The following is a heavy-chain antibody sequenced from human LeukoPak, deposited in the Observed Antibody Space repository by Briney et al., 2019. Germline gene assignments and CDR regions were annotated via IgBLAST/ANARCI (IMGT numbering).Heavy chain of an antibody. CDR1: GFTFSSYA. Sequence: PGRSLRLSCAASGFTFSSYAMHWVRQAPGKGLEWVAVISYDGSNKYYADSVKGRFTISRDNSKNTLYLQMNSLRAEDTAVYYCARDRWAKSITLNWFDPWGRGTLVTVSS. CDR3: ARDRWAKSITLNWFDP. CDR2: ISYDGSNK. V-gene: IGHV3-30-3*01. J-gene: IGHJ5*02. D-gene: IGHD2/OR15-2a*01.